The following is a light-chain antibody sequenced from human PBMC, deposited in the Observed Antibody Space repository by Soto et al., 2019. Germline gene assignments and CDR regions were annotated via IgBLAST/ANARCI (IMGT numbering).Light chain of an antibody. V-gene: IGKV3-20*01. CDR1: QSVSSNY. J-gene: IGKJ1*01. Sequence: EIVLTQSPGTLSFSPGERATLSCRASQSVSSNYLAWYQQKPGQAPRPLIYGASSRATGIPDRFSGSGAGTDFTLTISRLEPEDFAVYYCQQYGSSPWTFGQGTKV. CDR2: GAS. CDR3: QQYGSSPWT.